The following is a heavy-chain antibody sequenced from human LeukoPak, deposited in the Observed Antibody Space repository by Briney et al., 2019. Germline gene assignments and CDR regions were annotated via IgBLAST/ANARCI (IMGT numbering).Heavy chain of an antibody. CDR1: GYTFTSYD. V-gene: IGHV1-2*02. CDR3: ARGLTGDTVDY. Sequence: ASVKVSCKASGYTFTSYDINWVRQAPGQGLEWMGWINPNSGGTNYAQKFQGRVTMTRDTSISTAYMELSRLRSDDTAVYYCARGLTGDTVDYWGQGTLVTVSS. CDR2: INPNSGGT. J-gene: IGHJ4*02. D-gene: IGHD7-27*01.